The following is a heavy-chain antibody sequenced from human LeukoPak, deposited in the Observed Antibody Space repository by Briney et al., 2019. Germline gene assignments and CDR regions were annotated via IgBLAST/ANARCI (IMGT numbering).Heavy chain of an antibody. CDR1: GFTFSSYA. J-gene: IGHJ4*02. CDR2: ISENGGTT. CDR3: AKDTSIVVVISPFDY. V-gene: IGHV3-23*01. Sequence: PGGSLTLSCAASGFTFSSYALSRVRQAPGKGLEWVSGISENGGTTFYADSVEGRFTITRDNSKNTLYVQMNSLRGEDTAVYYCAKDTSIVVVISPFDYWGQGTLVTVSS. D-gene: IGHD3-22*01.